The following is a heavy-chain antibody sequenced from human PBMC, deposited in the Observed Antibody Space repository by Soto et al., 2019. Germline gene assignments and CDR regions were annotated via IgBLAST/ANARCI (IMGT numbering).Heavy chain of an antibody. Sequence: GGSLRLSCAASGFTFSSYSMNWVRQAPGKGLEWVSSISSSSSYIYYADSVKGRFTISRDNAKNSLYLQMNSLRAEDTAVYYCARDSSYYDYIWGSYPQLWAFDIWGQGTMVTVSS. V-gene: IGHV3-21*01. J-gene: IGHJ3*02. CDR2: ISSSSSYI. CDR1: GFTFSSYS. D-gene: IGHD3-16*02. CDR3: ARDSSYYDYIWGSYPQLWAFDI.